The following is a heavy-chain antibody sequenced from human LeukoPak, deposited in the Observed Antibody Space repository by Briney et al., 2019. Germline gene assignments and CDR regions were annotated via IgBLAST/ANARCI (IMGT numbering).Heavy chain of an antibody. J-gene: IGHJ4*02. CDR1: GGSFSGYY. CDR2: INHSGST. D-gene: IGHD2-15*01. V-gene: IGHV4-34*01. Sequence: SETLSLTCAVYGGSFSGYYWSWIRQPPGKGLEWIGEINHSGSTNYNPSLKSRVTISVDTSKNQFSLKLSSVTAADTAVYYCASRDRGDYFDYWGQGTLVTVSS. CDR3: ASRDRGDYFDY.